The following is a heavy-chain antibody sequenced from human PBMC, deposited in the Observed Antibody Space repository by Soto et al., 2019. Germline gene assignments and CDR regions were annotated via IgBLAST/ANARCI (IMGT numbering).Heavy chain of an antibody. J-gene: IGHJ4*02. CDR1: GFTFRDYG. V-gene: IGHV3-30*18. CDR3: AKDCVGGSNKYYFEF. D-gene: IGHD1-26*01. Sequence: QVQLVESGGGVVRPGRSLRLACVASGFTFRDYGMHWVRQAPGKGLEWVAGISHHGLKEHYADSVKGRFTISRDNSKQTVSLQLNSLRGDYPAVSYCAKDCVGGSNKYYFEFWGQGTPVTVSS. CDR2: ISHHGLKE.